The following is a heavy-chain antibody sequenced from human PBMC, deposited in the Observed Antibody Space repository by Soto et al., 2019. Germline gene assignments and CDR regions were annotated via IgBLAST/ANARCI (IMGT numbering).Heavy chain of an antibody. Sequence: PSETLSLTCTVSGGSISSGGYYWSWIRQHPGKGLEWIGYIYYSGSTYYNPSLKSRVTISVDTSKNQFSLKLSSVTAADTAVYYCARKAYPEVVVAATLRYYYYMDVWGKGTTVTVSS. J-gene: IGHJ6*03. CDR1: GGSISSGGYY. V-gene: IGHV4-31*03. CDR3: ARKAYPEVVVAATLRYYYYMDV. CDR2: IYYSGST. D-gene: IGHD2-15*01.